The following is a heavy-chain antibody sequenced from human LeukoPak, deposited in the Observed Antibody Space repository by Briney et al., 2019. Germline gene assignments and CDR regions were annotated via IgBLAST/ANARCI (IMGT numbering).Heavy chain of an antibody. V-gene: IGHV1-8*02. J-gene: IGHJ3*02. D-gene: IGHD3-22*01. CDR2: MNPNSGNT. CDR3: ARGHVGITMIVVVIRDAFDI. Sequence: GASVKVSCKASGYTFTDYAMHWVRQAPGQRLEWMGWMNPNSGNTGYAQKFQGRVTMTRNTSISTAYMELSSLRSEDTAVYYCARGHVGITMIVVVIRDAFDIWGQGTMVTVSS. CDR1: GYTFTDYA.